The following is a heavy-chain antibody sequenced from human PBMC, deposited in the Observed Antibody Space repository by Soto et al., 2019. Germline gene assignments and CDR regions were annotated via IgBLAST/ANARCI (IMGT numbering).Heavy chain of an antibody. Sequence: GGSLRLACAASGVTFSSYSMNLVRQAPGKRLEWVSYISSSSSTIYYADSVKGRFTISRDNAKKSPYLQMNSLSAEDTAVYYCASFGGQHVVETIECYYDSSGSGIDYWGQRTQVTVGS. V-gene: IGHV3-48*01. CDR3: ASFGGQHVVETIECYYDSSGSGIDY. CDR2: ISSSSSTI. D-gene: IGHD3-22*01. CDR1: GVTFSSYS. J-gene: IGHJ4*02.